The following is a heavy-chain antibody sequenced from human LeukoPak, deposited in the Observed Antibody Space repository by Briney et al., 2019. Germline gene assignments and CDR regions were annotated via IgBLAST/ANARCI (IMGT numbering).Heavy chain of an antibody. J-gene: IGHJ4*02. V-gene: IGHV4-59*01. CDR2: IYDSGST. D-gene: IGHD3-22*01. CDR3: ARQSISGSSLSYFDY. CDR1: GGSISSYF. Sequence: SETLSLTCTVSGGSISSYFWTWIRQPSGKGLEWIGNIYDSGSTNYNPSLKSRVTISVDTSKNQCSLKLSSVTAADTAVYYCARQSISGSSLSYFDYWGQGTLVNVSS.